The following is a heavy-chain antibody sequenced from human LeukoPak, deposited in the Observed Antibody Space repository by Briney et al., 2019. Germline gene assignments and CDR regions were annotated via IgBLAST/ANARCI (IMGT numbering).Heavy chain of an antibody. CDR1: GFTFSTYW. CDR2: TSPDGGDT. CDR3: ATFSMPST. J-gene: IGHJ4*02. D-gene: IGHD2/OR15-2a*01. V-gene: IGHV3-74*01. Sequence: GGSLRLSCAASGFTFSTYWMHWVRHAPGKGLVWVSRTSPDGGDTTYADSVKGRFTISRDNAKNTLYLQMNSLRAEDTALYYCATFSMPSTWGQGTLVTVSS.